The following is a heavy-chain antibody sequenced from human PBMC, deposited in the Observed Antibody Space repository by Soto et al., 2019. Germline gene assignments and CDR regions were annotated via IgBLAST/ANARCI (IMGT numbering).Heavy chain of an antibody. CDR3: ARDFGGSSWSGHYCDS. CDR1: SYHFNEYW. V-gene: IGHV5-51*01. Sequence: GQYLKLSCRASSYHFNEYWSGWVLQLPRRGLEWMGNIYPGDSDTRYSPSFEGPVTMSADKSTNTVYLQWSSLKASDSAIYFCARDFGGSSWSGHYCDSWGQGTRVTVSA. D-gene: IGHD6-13*01. CDR2: IYPGDSDT. J-gene: IGHJ4*02.